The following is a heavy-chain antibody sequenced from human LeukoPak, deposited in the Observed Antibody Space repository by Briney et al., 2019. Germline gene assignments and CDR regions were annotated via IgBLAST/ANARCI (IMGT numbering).Heavy chain of an antibody. CDR2: IYYSGST. J-gene: IGHJ6*02. CDR3: ARDCPRSCGGDWDGMDV. Sequence: SETLSLTCTVSGGSFSSGGYYWSWIRQHPGKGLEWIGYIYYSGSTNYNPSLKSRVTISVDTSKNQFSLKLSSVTAADTAVYYCARDCPRSCGGDWDGMDVWGQGTTVTVSS. CDR1: GGSFSSGGYY. V-gene: IGHV4-61*08. D-gene: IGHD2-21*02.